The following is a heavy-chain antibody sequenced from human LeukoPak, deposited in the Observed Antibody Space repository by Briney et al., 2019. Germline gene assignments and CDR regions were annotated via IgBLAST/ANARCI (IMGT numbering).Heavy chain of an antibody. J-gene: IGHJ4*02. Sequence: GEPLKISCMASGYSFTSYWIGWVRQTPGKGREWRGIIYSGNSDTRYSPSFQGQVTISADKSISTAYLQWSSLKASDTAMYYCARCDGVDSSGYYSYYFDYWGQGTLVTVSS. CDR1: GYSFTSYW. D-gene: IGHD3-22*01. V-gene: IGHV5-51*01. CDR2: IYSGNSDT. CDR3: ARCDGVDSSGYYSYYFDY.